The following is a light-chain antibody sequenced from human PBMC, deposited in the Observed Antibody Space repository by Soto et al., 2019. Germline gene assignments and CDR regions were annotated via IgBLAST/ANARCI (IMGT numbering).Light chain of an antibody. V-gene: IGLV2-14*01. CDR1: SVDVGGYNY. J-gene: IGLJ1*01. CDR3: SSYTTNSTPYV. Sequence: QSALTQPASVSGSPGQSITISCTGTSVDVGGYNYVSWYQQHPGKAPKLMISEVSNRPSGVSNRFSGSKSGNTASLTISGLQAEDEADYYCSSYTTNSTPYVFGTGTKLTVL. CDR2: EVS.